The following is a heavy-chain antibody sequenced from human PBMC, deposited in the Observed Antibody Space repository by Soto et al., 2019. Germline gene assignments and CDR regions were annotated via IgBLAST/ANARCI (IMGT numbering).Heavy chain of an antibody. CDR3: AREVAAAGDNYYYFDY. CDR1: GGTFSSYA. Sequence: QVQLVQSGAEVKKPGSSVKVSCKASGGTFSSYAISWVRQAPGQGLEWLGGIIPIFGTANYAQKFQGRVTITADESTSTAYMELSSLRTEDTAVYYCAREVAAAGDNYYYFDYWGQGTLVTVSS. J-gene: IGHJ4*02. CDR2: IIPIFGTA. V-gene: IGHV1-69*01. D-gene: IGHD6-13*01.